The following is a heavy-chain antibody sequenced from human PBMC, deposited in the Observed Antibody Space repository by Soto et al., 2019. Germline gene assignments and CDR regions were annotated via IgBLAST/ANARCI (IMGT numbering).Heavy chain of an antibody. CDR2: IYSGGAT. J-gene: IGHJ3*02. D-gene: IGHD2-15*01. CDR1: GFTFNIYA. Sequence: GESLKISCAASGFTFNIYAMSWVRQAPGKGLEWVSVIYSGGATYYAASVKGRFTISRDKSKNTVYLQMNSLRAEDTAVYYCAPHVYCSGGTCHYDAFDIRGQGTMVTVSS. V-gene: IGHV3-23*03. CDR3: APHVYCSGGTCHYDAFDI.